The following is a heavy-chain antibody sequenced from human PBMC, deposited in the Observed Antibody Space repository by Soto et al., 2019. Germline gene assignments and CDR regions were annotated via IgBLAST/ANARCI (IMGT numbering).Heavy chain of an antibody. CDR2: IVVGSGNT. D-gene: IGHD3-3*01. CDR3: AAETGYDPQNYYYGMDV. J-gene: IGHJ6*02. Sequence: ASVKVSCKASGFTFTSSAVQWVRQARGQRLEWIGWIVVGSGNTNYAQKFQERVTITRDMSTSTAYMELSSLRSEDTAVYYCAAETGYDPQNYYYGMDVWGQGTTVTV. V-gene: IGHV1-58*01. CDR1: GFTFTSSA.